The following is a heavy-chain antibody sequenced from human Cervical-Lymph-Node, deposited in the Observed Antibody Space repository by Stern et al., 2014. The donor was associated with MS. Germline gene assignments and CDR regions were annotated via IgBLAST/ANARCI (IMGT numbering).Heavy chain of an antibody. CDR3: ARATSDYIWGTYRFLDS. D-gene: IGHD3-16*02. CDR1: GGTISNYI. J-gene: IGHJ4*02. CDR2: IIPMFGIA. Sequence: VQLVESGAEVKKPGSSVKVSCKASGGTISNYIIGWVRQAPGQGLEWRGGIIPMFGIANYAEKFQDRVTITADESTSTAYMDLSSLRSEDTAVYYCARATSDYIWGTYRFLDSWGQGTLVIVSS. V-gene: IGHV1-69*01.